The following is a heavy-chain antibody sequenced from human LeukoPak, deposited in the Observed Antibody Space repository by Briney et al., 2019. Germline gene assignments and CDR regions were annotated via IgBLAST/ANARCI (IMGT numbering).Heavy chain of an antibody. D-gene: IGHD1-1*01. J-gene: IGHJ4*02. CDR1: GGSISSTSYY. CDR3: ARGHRNARTGKNY. CDR2: VYYSGRT. V-gene: IGHV4-39*07. Sequence: KPSETLSLTCTVSGGSISSTSYYWGWIRQPPGKGLEWIGSVYYSGRTYYNPSLKSRVTISVDTSKNQFSLKLSSVTAADTAVYYCARGHRNARTGKNYWGQGTLVTVSS.